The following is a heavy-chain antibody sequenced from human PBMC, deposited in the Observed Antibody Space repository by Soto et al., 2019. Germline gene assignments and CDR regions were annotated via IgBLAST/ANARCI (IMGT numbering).Heavy chain of an antibody. V-gene: IGHV5-51*01. CDR2: IHPGDSDT. J-gene: IGHJ6*02. CDR3: ARTPGPEVAASLEYYYFSGMDV. CDR1: GYSFTGYW. D-gene: IGHD2-15*01. Sequence: GESLTISCASSGYSFTGYWIGWVRQMPGKGLEWMGIIHPGDSDTKYSPSFQGQVTISVDKSITTAYLQWSSLKASDTAMYYCARTPGPEVAASLEYYYFSGMDVWGQGTTVTVSS.